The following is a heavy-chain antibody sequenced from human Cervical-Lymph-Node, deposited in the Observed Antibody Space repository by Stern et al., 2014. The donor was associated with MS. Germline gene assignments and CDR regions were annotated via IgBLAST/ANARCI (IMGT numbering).Heavy chain of an antibody. Sequence: EVQLVESGGDLVQPGRSLRLSCAASGFRFDDYAMYWVRQAPGKGLELVSGISWSSGKIGYADSLKGRFTISRDNVKNSLFLQMNSLRSEDTASYYCARAIGFCSGGNCEPYYYYGIDVWGQGTRVTVSS. V-gene: IGHV3-9*01. D-gene: IGHD2-15*01. CDR3: ARAIGFCSGGNCEPYYYYGIDV. CDR1: GFRFDDYA. CDR2: ISWSSGKI. J-gene: IGHJ6*02.